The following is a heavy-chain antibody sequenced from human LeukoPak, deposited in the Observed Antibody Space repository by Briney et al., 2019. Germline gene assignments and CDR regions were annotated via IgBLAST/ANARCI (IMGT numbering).Heavy chain of an antibody. J-gene: IGHJ4*02. CDR3: SKGAGSFDY. Sequence: EWIGYLYYSGSTNYNPSLKSRVTISGDTSKNQFSLKLSSVTAADTAVYYCSKGAGSFDYWGQGTLVTVSS. D-gene: IGHD3-10*01. CDR2: LYYSGST. V-gene: IGHV4-59*09.